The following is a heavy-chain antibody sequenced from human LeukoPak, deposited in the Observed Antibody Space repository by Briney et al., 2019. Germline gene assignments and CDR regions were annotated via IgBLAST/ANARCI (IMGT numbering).Heavy chain of an antibody. J-gene: IGHJ4*02. CDR2: ISYDGSNK. CDR1: GFTFSSYA. V-gene: IGHV3-30*04. Sequence: PGGSLRLSCAASGFTFSSYAMHWVRQAPGKGLEWVAVISYDGSNKYYADSVKGRFTISRDNSKNTLYLQMNSLRAEDTAGYYCARDGGIAAATYLFDYWGQGTLVTVSS. D-gene: IGHD6-13*01. CDR3: ARDGGIAAATYLFDY.